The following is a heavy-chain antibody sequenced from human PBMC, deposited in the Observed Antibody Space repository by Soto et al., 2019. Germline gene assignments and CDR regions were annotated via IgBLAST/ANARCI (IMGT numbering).Heavy chain of an antibody. J-gene: IGHJ5*02. V-gene: IGHV3-21*04. Sequence: PGGSLRLSCAASGFTFSTYHMNWVRQAPGKALEWVSSISSSSDYIYYADSVKGRFTISRDNSKNTLYLQMNSLRAEDTAVYYCAKDGYPIVVVVAATPINWFDPWGQGTLVTVSS. CDR1: GFTFSTYH. CDR2: ISSSSDYI. D-gene: IGHD2-15*01. CDR3: AKDGYPIVVVVAATPINWFDP.